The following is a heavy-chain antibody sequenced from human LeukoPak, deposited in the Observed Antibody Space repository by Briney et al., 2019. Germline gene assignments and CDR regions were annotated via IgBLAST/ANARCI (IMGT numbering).Heavy chain of an antibody. CDR2: ITSDGSST. J-gene: IGHJ5*01. Sequence: PGGSLRLSCAASGFTLSDYWMHWVRQGPGKGLVWVSRITSDGSSTSYADSVKGRFTISRDNAKNTLYLQMNSLRTEDTAVYYCVRGGHYEGLDSWGQGTLVTVSS. CDR3: VRGGHYEGLDS. D-gene: IGHD4-17*01. CDR1: GFTLSDYW. V-gene: IGHV3-74*01.